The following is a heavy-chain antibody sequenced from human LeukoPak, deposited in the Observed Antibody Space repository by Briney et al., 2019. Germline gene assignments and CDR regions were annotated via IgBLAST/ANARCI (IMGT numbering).Heavy chain of an antibody. V-gene: IGHV4-30-4*08. CDR3: AREALLYYFDY. CDR1: GASISNGDYY. D-gene: IGHD2-15*01. Sequence: PSETLSLTCTVSGASISNGDYYWTWIRQTPGEGLEWIGYIYHSGSTYYNPSLKSRLTISLDTSENQFSLSLNSVTAADTAVYHCAREALLYYFDYWGQGTPVTVSS. CDR2: IYHSGST. J-gene: IGHJ4*02.